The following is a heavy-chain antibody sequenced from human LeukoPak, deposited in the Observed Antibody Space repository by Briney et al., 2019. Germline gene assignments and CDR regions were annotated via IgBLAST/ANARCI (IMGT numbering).Heavy chain of an antibody. J-gene: IGHJ4*02. Sequence: PGGSLRLSCAASGFTFDDYAMHWVRQAPGKGLEWVSGISWNSGSIGYADSVKGRFTISRGNAKNSLYLQMNSLRAEDTALYYCAKGGFDDILTGYYNPPDYWGQGTLVTVS. CDR1: GFTFDDYA. D-gene: IGHD3-9*01. V-gene: IGHV3-9*01. CDR2: ISWNSGSI. CDR3: AKGGFDDILTGYYNPPDY.